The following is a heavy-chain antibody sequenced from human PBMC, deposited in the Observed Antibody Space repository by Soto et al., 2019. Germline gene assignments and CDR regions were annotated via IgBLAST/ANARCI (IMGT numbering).Heavy chain of an antibody. V-gene: IGHV3-7*03. CDR2: INQHGSET. CDR3: ARAPIGSGSNYYFEH. Sequence: EVQLVESGGGLVQPGGSLRLSCAASGFTFSTYWMSWVRQAPGKGLEWVAHINQHGSETYYVDSVKGQFTISRDNAKNSLFLQMNSLRAEDTAVYYCARAPIGSGSNYYFEHWGRGTLVTVSS. D-gene: IGHD3-10*01. CDR1: GFTFSTYW. J-gene: IGHJ4*02.